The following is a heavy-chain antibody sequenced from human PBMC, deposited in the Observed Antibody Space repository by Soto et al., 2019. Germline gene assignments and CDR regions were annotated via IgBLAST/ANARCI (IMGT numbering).Heavy chain of an antibody. CDR2: INPNSGAT. CDR1: GYTFTSYG. V-gene: IGHV1-18*01. CDR3: ASRVLCDMDV. D-gene: IGHD2-21*01. J-gene: IGHJ6*02. Sequence: ASVKVSCKASGYTFTSYGISWVRQAPGQGLEWMGRINPNSGATLYAQKLQGRLTLTTDTSTSTVYMDLNSLKSEDSAVYYCASRVLCDMDVWGQGTTVTVSS.